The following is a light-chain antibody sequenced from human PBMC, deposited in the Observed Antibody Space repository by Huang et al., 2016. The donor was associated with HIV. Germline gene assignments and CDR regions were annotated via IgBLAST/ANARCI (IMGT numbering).Light chain of an antibody. J-gene: IGKJ2*01. CDR3: QQYNSYPVA. CDR2: KAS. Sequence: DIQMTQSPSTLSASVGDKVTITCLASQSISSWLAWYQQKPGKAPKLLIYKASSLESGVPSNVSGSGSGTEFTLTISSLQPDDFATYYCQQYNSYPVAFGQGTKLEIK. CDR1: QSISSW. V-gene: IGKV1-5*03.